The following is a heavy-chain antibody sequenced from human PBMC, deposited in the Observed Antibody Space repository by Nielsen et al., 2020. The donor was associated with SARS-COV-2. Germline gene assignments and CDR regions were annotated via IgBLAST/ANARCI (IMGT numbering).Heavy chain of an antibody. Sequence: GRSLRLSCAASGFTFRIYGMHWVRQAPGRGLEWVAVITYDGSNKYYAESVKGRFTVSRDNSKNTLFLQMNSLKPEDSAVYYCARDPGYYLGSGTYYYYNMDVWGQGATVTVSS. J-gene: IGHJ6*02. CDR1: GFTFRIYG. CDR3: ARDPGYYLGSGTYYYYNMDV. CDR2: ITYDGSNK. V-gene: IGHV3-30*03. D-gene: IGHD3-10*01.